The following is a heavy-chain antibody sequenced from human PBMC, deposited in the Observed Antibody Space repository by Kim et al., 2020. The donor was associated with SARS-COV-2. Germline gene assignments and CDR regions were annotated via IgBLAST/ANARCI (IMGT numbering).Heavy chain of an antibody. D-gene: IGHD2-15*01. Sequence: SVKVSCKASGDSFSGYAISWVRQASGQGLEWMGGIIPVFGPANYPQKFQTRLSISADESTNIAYMELRGLTSDDTATYYCALGLRRDGFDFWGQGTRV. V-gene: IGHV1-69*13. CDR2: IIPVFGPA. CDR3: ALGLRRDGFDF. J-gene: IGHJ3*01. CDR1: GDSFSGYA.